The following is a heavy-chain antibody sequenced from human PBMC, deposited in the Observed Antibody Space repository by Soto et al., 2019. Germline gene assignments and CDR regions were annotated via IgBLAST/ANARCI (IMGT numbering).Heavy chain of an antibody. D-gene: IGHD3-10*01. CDR2: IYYSGST. Sequence: PSETLSLTCTVSGGSISSYYWSWIRQPPGKGLEWIGYIYYSGSTNYNPSLKSRVTISVDTSKNQFSLKLSSVTAADTAVYYCAREGYYGSAHWFGPWGQGTLVTVSS. V-gene: IGHV4-59*01. CDR1: GGSISSYY. J-gene: IGHJ5*02. CDR3: AREGYYGSAHWFGP.